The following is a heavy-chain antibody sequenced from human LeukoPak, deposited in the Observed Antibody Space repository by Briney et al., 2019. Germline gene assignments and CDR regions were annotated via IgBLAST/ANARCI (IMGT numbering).Heavy chain of an antibody. CDR2: IGADGGST. CDR1: GLNFDDSA. J-gene: IGHJ4*02. CDR3: AKESGKFDY. Sequence: GGSLRLSCVASGLNFDDSAMHWVRQAPGKGLEWVPLIGADGGSTFSADSVKGRFSKSRDNSKNSLYLQMNSLRSEDTAMYYCAKESGKFDYWGQGTLVAVSS. V-gene: IGHV3-43*02.